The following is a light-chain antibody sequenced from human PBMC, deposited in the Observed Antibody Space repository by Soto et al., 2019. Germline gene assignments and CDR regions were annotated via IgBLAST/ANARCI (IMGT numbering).Light chain of an antibody. CDR3: QQYNSYSIT. J-gene: IGKJ5*01. CDR1: QSVSSW. CDR2: KAS. V-gene: IGKV1-5*03. Sequence: DIQMTQSPSTLSASVGDRVTITCRASQSVSSWLAWYQQKPGKATKLLIYKASSLESGVPSRFNGSGSGTKFTLTIHSLQPDDFATYYCQQYNSYSITFGQGTRLEIK.